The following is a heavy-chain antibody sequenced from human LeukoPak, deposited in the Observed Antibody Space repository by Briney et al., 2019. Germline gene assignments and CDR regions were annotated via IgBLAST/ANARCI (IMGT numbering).Heavy chain of an antibody. CDR1: GFTFSSFS. CDR2: TSYDGSNK. Sequence: GRSLRLSCAATGFTFSSFSMHWVRQAPGKGLERVAVTSYDGSNKYYADSVKGRFTISRDNSKNTLYLQMNSLRTEDTAVYYCAKGRVGANGYYYYGMDVWGQGTTVTVSS. CDR3: AKGRVGANGYYYYGMDV. V-gene: IGHV3-30*18. J-gene: IGHJ6*02. D-gene: IGHD1-26*01.